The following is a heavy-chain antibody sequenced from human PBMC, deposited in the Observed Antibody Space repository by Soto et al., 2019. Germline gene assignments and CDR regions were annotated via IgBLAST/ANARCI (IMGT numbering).Heavy chain of an antibody. D-gene: IGHD1-26*01. Sequence: QVQLVQSGAEVKKPGSSVKVSCKASGGTFSTYVISWVRQAPGQGLEWMGGIIPVFATTNYAQKFQGRVTITADKSTRTGHMERNSLRSEDTAVYYGARGRIAGAATDFYYNGMDVWGQGTSVTVSS. CDR1: GGTFSTYV. J-gene: IGHJ6*02. CDR3: ARGRIAGAATDFYYNGMDV. V-gene: IGHV1-69*14. CDR2: IIPVFATT.